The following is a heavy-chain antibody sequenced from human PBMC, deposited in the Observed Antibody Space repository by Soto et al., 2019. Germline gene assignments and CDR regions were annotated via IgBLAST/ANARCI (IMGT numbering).Heavy chain of an antibody. CDR2: IYSGGST. Sequence: EVQLVESGGGLVQPGGSLRLSCAASGVTVSSNYMSWVRQAPGKGLEWVSVIYSGGSTYYADSVKGRFTISRDNSKNTLYLQMNSLRAEDTAVYYCARRVYNYGGGYFDYWGQGTLVTVSS. CDR3: ARRVYNYGGGYFDY. CDR1: GVTVSSNY. V-gene: IGHV3-66*04. J-gene: IGHJ4*02. D-gene: IGHD5-18*01.